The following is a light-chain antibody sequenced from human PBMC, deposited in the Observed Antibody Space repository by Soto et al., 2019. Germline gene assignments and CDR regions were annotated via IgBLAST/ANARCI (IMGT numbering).Light chain of an antibody. Sequence: DIQMTQSPPSLSASVGDRVTITCRASQGVGNYLAWYQQKPGKVPKLLIYGASTLQSGVPSRFSGSGPGTDFTLTISSLRPEDFATYYCQKYNRAPRTFGPGTKVDIK. CDR3: QKYNRAPRT. V-gene: IGKV1-27*01. CDR2: GAS. CDR1: QGVGNY. J-gene: IGKJ1*01.